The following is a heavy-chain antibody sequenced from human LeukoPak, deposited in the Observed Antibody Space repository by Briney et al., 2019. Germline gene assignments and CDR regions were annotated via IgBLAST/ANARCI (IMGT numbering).Heavy chain of an antibody. J-gene: IGHJ3*01. CDR2: IKGNGGDT. CDR1: GFTFSNFA. Sequence: PGGSLRLSCAASGFTFSNFALVWVRQAPGKGLEWVSAIKGNGGDTIYADAVKGRFTISRDNSKNTLYLHMNSLRAEDTAIYYCGRDPNGDYVGAFEFWGQGTIVTVSS. CDR3: GRDPNGDYVGAFEF. V-gene: IGHV3-23*01. D-gene: IGHD4-17*01.